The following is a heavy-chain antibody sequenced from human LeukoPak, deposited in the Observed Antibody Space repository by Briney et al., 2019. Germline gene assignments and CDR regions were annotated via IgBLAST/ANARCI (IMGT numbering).Heavy chain of an antibody. Sequence: SVKVSCKASGGTFSSYAISWVRQAPGQGLEWMGGIIPIFGTANYAQKFQGRVTTTADESTSTAYMELSSLRSEDTAVYYCAREAYDSSGYYLRPLDYWGQGTLVTVSS. CDR2: IIPIFGTA. V-gene: IGHV1-69*13. J-gene: IGHJ4*02. CDR3: AREAYDSSGYYLRPLDY. CDR1: GGTFSSYA. D-gene: IGHD3-22*01.